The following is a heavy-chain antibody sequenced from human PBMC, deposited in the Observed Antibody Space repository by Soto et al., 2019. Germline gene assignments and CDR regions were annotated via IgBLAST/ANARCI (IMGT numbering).Heavy chain of an antibody. Sequence: ASVKVSCKASGGTFSSYAISWVRQAPGQGLEWMGGIIPIFGTANYAQKFQGRVTITADESTSTAYMELSSLGSEDTAVYYCARASRVVPAAGGNYYYYYGMDVWGQGTTVTVSS. D-gene: IGHD2-2*01. V-gene: IGHV1-69*13. CDR2: IIPIFGTA. CDR1: GGTFSSYA. CDR3: ARASRVVPAAGGNYYYYYGMDV. J-gene: IGHJ6*02.